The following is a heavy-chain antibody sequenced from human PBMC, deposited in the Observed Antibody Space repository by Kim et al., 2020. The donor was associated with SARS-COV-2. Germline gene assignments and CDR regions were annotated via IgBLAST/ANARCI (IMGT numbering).Heavy chain of an antibody. CDR2: ISSSSSYI. CDR3: ARDRWPQTPAGHSGYDSPYYYGMDV. J-gene: IGHJ6*02. V-gene: IGHV3-21*01. CDR1: GFTFSSYS. D-gene: IGHD5-12*01. Sequence: GGSLRLSCAASGFTFSSYSMNWVRQAPGKGLEWVSSISSSSSYIYYADSVKGRFTISRDNAKNSLYLQMNSLRAEDTAVYYCARDRWPQTPAGHSGYDSPYYYGMDVWGQGTTVTVSS.